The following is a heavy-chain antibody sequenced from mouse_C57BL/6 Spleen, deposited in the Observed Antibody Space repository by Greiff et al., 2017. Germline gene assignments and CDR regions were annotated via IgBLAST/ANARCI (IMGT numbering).Heavy chain of an antibody. V-gene: IGHV1-81*01. CDR3: ARSLYYYGSSYSGY. Sequence: QVQLQQSGAELARPGASVKLSCKASGYTFTSYGISWVKQRTGQGLEWIGEIYPRSGNTYYNEKFKGKATLTADKSSSTAYMELRSLTSEDSAVYFCARSLYYYGSSYSGYWGQGTTLTVSS. CDR2: IYPRSGNT. D-gene: IGHD1-1*01. CDR1: GYTFTSYG. J-gene: IGHJ2*01.